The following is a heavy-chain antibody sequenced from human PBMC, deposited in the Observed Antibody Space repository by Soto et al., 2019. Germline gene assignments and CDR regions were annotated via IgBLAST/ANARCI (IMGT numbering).Heavy chain of an antibody. V-gene: IGHV1-69*13. J-gene: IGHJ6*02. CDR2: IIPIFGTA. D-gene: IGHD3-9*01. CDR3: ARCLYYDILTGSRYYYYGMDV. CDR1: GGTFSSYA. Sequence: GASVKVSCKASGGTFSSYAISWVRQAPGQGLEWMGGIIPIFGTANYAQKFQGRVTITADESTSTAYMELSSLRSEDTAVYYCARCLYYDILTGSRYYYYGMDVWGQGTTVTVSS.